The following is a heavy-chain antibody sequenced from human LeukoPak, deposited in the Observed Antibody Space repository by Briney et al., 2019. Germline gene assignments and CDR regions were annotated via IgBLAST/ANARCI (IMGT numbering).Heavy chain of an antibody. J-gene: IGHJ4*02. CDR1: GYTLTELS. Sequence: SVKVSCKVSGYTLTELSRHWVRQAPGKGLEWMGGFDPEDGETIYAQKVQGRVTVTEDPSTDTAYMELSSLRSEDTAVYYCATSRGIVVVVAAIQFDYWGQGTLVTVSS. V-gene: IGHV1-24*01. D-gene: IGHD2-15*01. CDR3: ATSRGIVVVVAAIQFDY. CDR2: FDPEDGET.